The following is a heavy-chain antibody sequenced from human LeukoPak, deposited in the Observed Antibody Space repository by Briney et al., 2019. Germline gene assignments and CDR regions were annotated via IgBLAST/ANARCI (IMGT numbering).Heavy chain of an antibody. J-gene: IGHJ4*02. CDR2: ISSSGSTM. CDR1: AFTFSSYS. V-gene: IGHV3-48*04. Sequence: GGSLRLSCAASAFTFSSYSMNWVRQAPGKGLEWVSYISSSGSTMYYADSVKGRFTISRDNAKNSLYLQMNSLRAEDTAVYYCARDSSRLFDYWGQGTLVTVSS. D-gene: IGHD6-13*01. CDR3: ARDSSRLFDY.